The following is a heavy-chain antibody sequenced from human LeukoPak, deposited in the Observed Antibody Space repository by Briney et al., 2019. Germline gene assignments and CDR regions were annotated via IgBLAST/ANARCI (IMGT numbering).Heavy chain of an antibody. J-gene: IGHJ4*02. D-gene: IGHD3-3*01. V-gene: IGHV3-53*01. CDR1: GFSVSNNY. CDR3: ARGRGLGVVSPYFDY. CDR2: IYGDGRT. Sequence: GSLRLSCVVSGFSVSNNYIIWVRQAPGNGLERVSVIYGDGRTSHSASVRGRFTISRDNSKNIVSLQMNNLRAEDTAVYYCARGRGLGVVSPYFDYWGQGTLVTVSS.